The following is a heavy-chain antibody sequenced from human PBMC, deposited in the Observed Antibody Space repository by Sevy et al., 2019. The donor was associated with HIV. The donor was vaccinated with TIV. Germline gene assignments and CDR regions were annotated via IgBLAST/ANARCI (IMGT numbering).Heavy chain of an antibody. J-gene: IGHJ4*02. CDR3: VRAIAADGSF. Sequence: GGSLRLSCVASGFTLNSYWMSWVRQAPGKGLEWVANIKQDGSGRYYVDSVKGRFTISRDNARNLVYLQMNSLRVEDTALYYCVRAIAADGSFWGQGTLVTVSS. V-gene: IGHV3-7*01. CDR2: IKQDGSGR. D-gene: IGHD6-13*01. CDR1: GFTLNSYW.